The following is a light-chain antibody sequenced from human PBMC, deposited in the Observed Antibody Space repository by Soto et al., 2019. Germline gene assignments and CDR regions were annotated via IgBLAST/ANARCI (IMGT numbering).Light chain of an antibody. CDR1: RSNIGAGYD. CDR2: GNS. CDR3: QSYDSSLSGNVV. Sequence: QSVLTQPPSVSGAPGQRVTISCTGSRSNIGAGYDVHWYQQFPGTVPKLLIYGNSNRPSGVPDRFPGSKSGASASLAITGLQAADEADYYCQSYDSSLSGNVVFGGGTKVTVL. J-gene: IGLJ2*01. V-gene: IGLV1-40*01.